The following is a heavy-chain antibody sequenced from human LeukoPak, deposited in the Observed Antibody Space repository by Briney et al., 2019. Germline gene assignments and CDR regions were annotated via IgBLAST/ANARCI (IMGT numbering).Heavy chain of an antibody. D-gene: IGHD6-6*01. Sequence: ASVKVSCKASGGTSSSYAISWVRQAPGQGLEWMGRIIPILGIANYAQKFQGRVTITADKSTSTAYMELSSLRSEDTAVYYCARSSSSGAFDIWGQGTMVTVSS. CDR3: ARSSSSGAFDI. CDR1: GGTSSSYA. V-gene: IGHV1-69*04. CDR2: IIPILGIA. J-gene: IGHJ3*02.